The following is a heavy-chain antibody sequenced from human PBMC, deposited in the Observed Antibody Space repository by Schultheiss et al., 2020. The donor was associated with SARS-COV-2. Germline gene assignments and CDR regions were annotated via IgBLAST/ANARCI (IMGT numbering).Heavy chain of an antibody. D-gene: IGHD3-10*01. CDR1: GFTFSNAW. CDR3: AKDREEDAFDI. J-gene: IGHJ3*02. Sequence: GGSLRLSCAASGFTFSNAWMSWVRQAPGKGLEWVGRIKSKTDGGTTDYAAPVKGRFTISRDDSKNTLYLQMNSLKTEDTAVYYCAKDREEDAFDIWGQGTMVTVSS. V-gene: IGHV3-15*01. CDR2: IKSKTDGGTT.